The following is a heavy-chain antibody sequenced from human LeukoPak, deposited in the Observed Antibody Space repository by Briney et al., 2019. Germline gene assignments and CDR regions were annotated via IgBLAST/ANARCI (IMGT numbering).Heavy chain of an antibody. CDR3: ARGASSGYVFYFDY. CDR1: GVSISSGGYS. Sequence: SETLSLTCAVSGVSISSGGYSWSWIRQPPGKGLEWIGYIYHSGSTYYNPSLKHRVTISVDRSKNQFSLKLSSVTAADTAVYYCARGASSGYVFYFDYWGQGTLVTVSS. D-gene: IGHD5-12*01. CDR2: IYHSGST. V-gene: IGHV4-30-2*01. J-gene: IGHJ4*02.